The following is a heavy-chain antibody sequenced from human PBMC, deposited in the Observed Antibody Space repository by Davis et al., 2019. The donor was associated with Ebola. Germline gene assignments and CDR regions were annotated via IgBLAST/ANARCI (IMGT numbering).Heavy chain of an antibody. Sequence: ASVKVSCKASGYTFTSYGISWVRQAPGQGLEWMGWISAYNGNTNYAQKLQGRVTMTTDTSTSTAYMELRSLRSDDTAVYYCARVYYDILTGYTPFDYWGQGTLVTVSS. J-gene: IGHJ4*02. CDR3: ARVYYDILTGYTPFDY. CDR1: GYTFTSYG. CDR2: ISAYNGNT. D-gene: IGHD3-9*01. V-gene: IGHV1-18*01.